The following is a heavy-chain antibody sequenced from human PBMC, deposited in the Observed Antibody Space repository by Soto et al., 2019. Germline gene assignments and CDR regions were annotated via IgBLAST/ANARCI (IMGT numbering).Heavy chain of an antibody. V-gene: IGHV4-34*01. Sequence: QVQLQQWGAGLLKPSETLSLTCAVYGGSFSGYYWSWIRQPPGKGLEWIGEINHSGSTNYNPSLKSRVTRSVDTSKNQFSLKLSSVTAADTAVYYCARGVRLRGYVYWGQGTLVTVSS. CDR1: GGSFSGYY. D-gene: IGHD5-12*01. CDR2: INHSGST. J-gene: IGHJ4*02. CDR3: ARGVRLRGYVY.